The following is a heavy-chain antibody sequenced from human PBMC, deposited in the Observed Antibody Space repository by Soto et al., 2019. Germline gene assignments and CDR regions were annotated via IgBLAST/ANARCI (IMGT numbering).Heavy chain of an antibody. D-gene: IGHD3-9*01. CDR2: ISDSGSS. V-gene: IGHV4-31*03. Sequence: QVQLQESGPGLVKPSQTLTLTCTVSGGSMSSGAFYWSWIRQHPGKGLEWIGHISDSGSSYYNPSLESRVTISFHTSTNQFSLKLSAATAADTAVYFCARTTFYDIFTAYYSLFDYWGQGTLVTVSS. CDR1: GGSMSSGAFY. J-gene: IGHJ4*02. CDR3: ARTTFYDIFTAYYSLFDY.